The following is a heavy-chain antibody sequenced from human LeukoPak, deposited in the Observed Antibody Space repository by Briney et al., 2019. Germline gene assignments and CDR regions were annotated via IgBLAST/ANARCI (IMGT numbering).Heavy chain of an antibody. D-gene: IGHD3-10*01. V-gene: IGHV4-30-4*07. Sequence: PSETLSLTCAVSGGSISSGGYSWSWIRQPPGKGLEWIAYMYYSGPTYYNPSLKSRVSISVDTSKNQFSLQLNSVTPEDTAVYYCARGDYYGSGRARGRYYYYYYMDVWGKGTTVTVSS. J-gene: IGHJ6*03. CDR1: GGSISSGGYS. CDR3: ARGDYYGSGRARGRYYYYYYMDV. CDR2: MYYSGPT.